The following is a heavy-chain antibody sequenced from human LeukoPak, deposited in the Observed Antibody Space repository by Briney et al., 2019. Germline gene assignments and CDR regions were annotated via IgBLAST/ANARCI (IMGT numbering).Heavy chain of an antibody. V-gene: IGHV3-30*18. Sequence: PGRSLRLSCTASGFTFSTYGAHWVRQAPGKGLEWVAVISYDGTNKYYTDSVRGRFNISRDNSKNTLCLQMNSLRAEDTAVYYCAKTYYYGSGSYPIGAFDIWGQGTMVTVSS. CDR3: AKTYYYGSGSYPIGAFDI. CDR1: GFTFSTYG. J-gene: IGHJ3*02. D-gene: IGHD3-10*01. CDR2: ISYDGTNK.